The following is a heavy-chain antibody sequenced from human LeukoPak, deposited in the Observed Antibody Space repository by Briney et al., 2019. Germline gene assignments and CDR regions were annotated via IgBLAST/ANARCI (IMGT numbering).Heavy chain of an antibody. D-gene: IGHD6-19*01. CDR3: AKSPSGGYGIDY. CDR2: ISYDGSNK. CDR1: GFTFSSDG. Sequence: QPGRSLRLSCAASGFTFSSDGMHWVRQAPGKGLEWVAVISYDGSNKYYADSVKGRFTISRDNSKNTLYLQMNSLRAEDTVVYYCAKSPSGGYGIDYWGQGTLVNVSS. V-gene: IGHV3-30*18. J-gene: IGHJ4*02.